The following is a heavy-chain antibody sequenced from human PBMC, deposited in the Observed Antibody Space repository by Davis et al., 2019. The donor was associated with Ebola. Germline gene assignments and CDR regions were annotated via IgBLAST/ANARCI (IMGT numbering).Heavy chain of an antibody. J-gene: IGHJ6*02. Sequence: GESLKISCAASGFTFSSYWMHWVRQAPGKGLVWVSRITSDGSSTSYADSVKGRFTISRDNAKNTLYLQMNSLRAEDTAVYYCARGYGSGSYYYYGMDVWGQGTTVTVSS. CDR3: ARGYGSGSYYYYGMDV. CDR2: ITSDGSST. CDR1: GFTFSSYW. V-gene: IGHV3-74*01. D-gene: IGHD3-10*01.